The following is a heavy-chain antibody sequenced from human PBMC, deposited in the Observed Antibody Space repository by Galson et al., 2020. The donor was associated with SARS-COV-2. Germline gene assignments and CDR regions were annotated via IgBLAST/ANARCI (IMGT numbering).Heavy chain of an antibody. V-gene: IGHV4-59*01. CDR3: AKAGGFYDEGGYYHSPIESDAFDL. CDR2: IHSSGNT. D-gene: IGHD3-22*01. J-gene: IGHJ3*01. CDR1: GGSISNYY. Sequence: SETLFLTCTVSGGSISNYYWSWIRTPPGKGLEWIGIIHSSGNTKHNPSLKSQVTISIDTSKKQFSLKLTSVSAADTAMYFCAKAGGFYDEGGYYHSPIESDAFDLWGQGTMVTVSS.